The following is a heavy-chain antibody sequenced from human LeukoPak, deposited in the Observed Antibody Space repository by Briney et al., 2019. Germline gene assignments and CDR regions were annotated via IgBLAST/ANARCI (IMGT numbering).Heavy chain of an antibody. CDR3: AREVTALRTDFWSGYYPDAFDI. V-gene: IGHV4-31*03. CDR2: IYYSGST. J-gene: IGHJ3*02. CDR1: GGSISDYY. D-gene: IGHD3-3*01. Sequence: SETLSLTCTVSGGSISDYYWNWIRQHPGKGLEWIGYIYYSGSTYYNPSLKSRVTISVDTSKNQFSLKLSSVTAADTAVYYCAREVTALRTDFWSGYYPDAFDIWGQGTMVTVSS.